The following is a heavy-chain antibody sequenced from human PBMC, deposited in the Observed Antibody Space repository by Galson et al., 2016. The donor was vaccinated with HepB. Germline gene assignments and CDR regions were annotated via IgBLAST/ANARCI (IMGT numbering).Heavy chain of an antibody. CDR1: GFTSDSYA. D-gene: IGHD6-13*01. CDR3: AKGRLGSSWFPSFDY. CDR2: ISAGDAGT. J-gene: IGHJ4*02. V-gene: IGHV3-23*01. Sequence: SLRLSCAASGFTSDSYAMSWVRQAPGKGLEWVSSISAGDAGTYYADSVKGRFTVSRDNSKNTLSLQVNSLRGEATAVYYCAKGRLGSSWFPSFDYWGQGTVVTVSS.